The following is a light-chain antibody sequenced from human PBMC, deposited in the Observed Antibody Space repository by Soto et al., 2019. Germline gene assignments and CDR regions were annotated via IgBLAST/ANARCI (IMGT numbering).Light chain of an antibody. CDR3: QQRSNWLWT. CDR1: QSVSSY. CDR2: DAS. V-gene: IGKV3-11*01. Sequence: EIVLTQSPATLSLSPVERATLSCRASQSVSSYLAWYQQKPGQAPRLLIYDASNRATGIPARFSGSGSGTDFTLTISSLEPEDFAVYYCQQRSNWLWTFGQGTKVDI. J-gene: IGKJ1*01.